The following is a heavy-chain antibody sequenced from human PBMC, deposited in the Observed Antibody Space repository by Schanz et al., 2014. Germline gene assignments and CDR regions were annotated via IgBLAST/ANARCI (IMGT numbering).Heavy chain of an antibody. J-gene: IGHJ4*02. V-gene: IGHV3-21*04. Sequence: EVQLVESGGGFVQPGGSLGLSCVVSGFTVSSDHMSWVRQAPGKGLEWVSSISSSGSYIHYADSVKGRFTISRDNAKNSLYLQMNSLRAEDTAVYYCAKQIHYDILTVTRNWGQGTLVTVSS. CDR2: ISSSGSYI. D-gene: IGHD3-9*01. CDR3: AKQIHYDILTVTRN. CDR1: GFTVSSDH.